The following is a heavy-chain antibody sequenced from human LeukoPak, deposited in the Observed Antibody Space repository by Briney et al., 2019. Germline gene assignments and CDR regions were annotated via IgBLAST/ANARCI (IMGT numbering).Heavy chain of an antibody. V-gene: IGHV3-66*01. CDR2: IYSGGST. CDR3: ATIDY. J-gene: IGHJ4*02. Sequence: GGSLRLSCAASGFTFSTFAMIWVRQPPGKGLEWVSVIYSGGSTYYADSVKGRFTISRDNSKNTLYLQMNSLRAEDTAVYYCATIDYWGQGTLVTVSS. CDR1: GFTFSTFA.